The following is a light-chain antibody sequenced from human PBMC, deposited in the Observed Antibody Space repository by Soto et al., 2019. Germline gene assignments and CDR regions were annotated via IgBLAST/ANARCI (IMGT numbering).Light chain of an antibody. CDR2: GVT. J-gene: IGLJ1*01. Sequence: RQGLPISYTGTSSDVGANNYVSWYQQHPGKAPKLMIYGVTNRPSGVSDRFSGSKSGNMASLTISGLQAEDEADYYCSSYTSSSTRVFGTGTKVTVL. CDR3: SSYTSSSTRV. V-gene: IGLV2-14*04. CDR1: SSDVGANNY.